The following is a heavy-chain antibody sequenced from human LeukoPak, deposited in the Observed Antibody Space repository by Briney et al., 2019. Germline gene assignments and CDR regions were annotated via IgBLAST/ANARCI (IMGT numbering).Heavy chain of an antibody. J-gene: IGHJ5*02. Sequence: GGSLRLSCAASGFTFSSYAMHWVRQAPGKGLEWVAVISYDGSNKYYADSVKGRFTISRDNSKNTLYLQMNSLRAEDTAVYYCARDRVRGVIIDWFDPWGQGTLVTVSS. V-gene: IGHV3-30-3*01. CDR2: ISYDGSNK. CDR3: ARDRVRGVIIDWFDP. D-gene: IGHD3-10*01. CDR1: GFTFSSYA.